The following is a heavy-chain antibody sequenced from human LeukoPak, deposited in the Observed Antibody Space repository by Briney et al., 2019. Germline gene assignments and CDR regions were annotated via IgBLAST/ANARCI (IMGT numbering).Heavy chain of an antibody. J-gene: IGHJ4*02. D-gene: IGHD2-21*02. Sequence: GASVKVSCKASGGTFSSYAISWVRQAPGQGLEWMGGIIPIFGTANYAQKFQGRVTITADESTSTAYMELTSLRSEDTAVYYCARDRTREYCGGDCPFDYWGQGTLVTVSS. V-gene: IGHV1-69*13. CDR1: GGTFSSYA. CDR3: ARDRTREYCGGDCPFDY. CDR2: IIPIFGTA.